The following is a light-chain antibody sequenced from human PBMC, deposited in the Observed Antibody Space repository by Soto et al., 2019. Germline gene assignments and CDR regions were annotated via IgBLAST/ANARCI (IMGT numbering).Light chain of an antibody. V-gene: IGLV2-14*01. CDR3: SSYTSSSALV. J-gene: IGLJ2*01. Sequence: QSALTQPASVSGAPGQSITISCTGTSSDVGGYNYVSCYQQHPGKAPKLMIYDVSNRPSGVSNRFSGSKSGNTASLTISGLQDEDEDDYYCSSYTSSSALVFGGGTKLTVL. CDR1: SSDVGGYNY. CDR2: DVS.